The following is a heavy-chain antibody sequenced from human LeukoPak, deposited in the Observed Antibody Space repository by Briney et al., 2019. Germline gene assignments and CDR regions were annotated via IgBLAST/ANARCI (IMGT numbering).Heavy chain of an antibody. CDR2: ISYDGSNK. Sequence: PGGSLRLSCAASGFTFNSYAMHWVRQAPDKGLEWVAVISYDGSNKYYADSVKGRFTISRDNSKNTLYMQMNSLRVEDTAVYYCASEGRPVWGQGTLVTVSS. CDR1: GFTFNSYA. J-gene: IGHJ4*02. CDR3: ASEGRPV. V-gene: IGHV3-30-3*01.